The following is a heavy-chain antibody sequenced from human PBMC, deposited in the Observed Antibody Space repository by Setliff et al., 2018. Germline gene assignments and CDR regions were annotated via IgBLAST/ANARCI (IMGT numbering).Heavy chain of an antibody. CDR1: GGSIGSSSYY. D-gene: IGHD6-19*01. Sequence: SETLSLTCTVSGGSIGSSSYYWGWIRQPPGKGLEWIGSIYYSGSTYYNPSLKSRVTISVDTSKNQFSLKLSSVTAADTAVYYCARDPLGEIAVAGHDAFDIWGQGTMVTVSS. CDR3: ARDPLGEIAVAGHDAFDI. CDR2: IYYSGST. V-gene: IGHV4-39*07. J-gene: IGHJ3*02.